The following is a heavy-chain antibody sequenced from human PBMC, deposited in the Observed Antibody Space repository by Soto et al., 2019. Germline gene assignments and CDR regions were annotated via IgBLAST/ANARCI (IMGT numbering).Heavy chain of an antibody. CDR1: GDSVSSNSAA. J-gene: IGHJ6*02. CDR2: TYYRSKWYN. D-gene: IGHD3-3*01. CDR3: ARARFLEWLLSRTNYYGMDV. V-gene: IGHV6-1*01. Sequence: PSQTLSLTCAISGDSVSSNSAAWNWIRQPPSRGLEWLGRTYYRSKWYNDYAVSVKSRITINPDTSKNQFSLQLNSVTPEDTAVYYCARARFLEWLLSRTNYYGMDVWGQGTTVTVSS.